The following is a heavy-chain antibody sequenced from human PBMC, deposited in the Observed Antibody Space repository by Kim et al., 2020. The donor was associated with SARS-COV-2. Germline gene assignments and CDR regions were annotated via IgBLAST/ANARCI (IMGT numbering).Heavy chain of an antibody. J-gene: IGHJ6*01. Sequence: GGSLRLSCTASGFTFSSYDMHWVRQATGKGLEWVSAIGTAGDTSFPGSVKGRFTISRENAKNSLYLQMNSLRAGDTAVYFCARAGYGGNFDYDYGMDVWG. CDR1: GFTFSSYD. V-gene: IGHV3-13*01. CDR2: IGTAGDT. D-gene: IGHD5-12*01. CDR3: ARAGYGGNFDYDYGMDV.